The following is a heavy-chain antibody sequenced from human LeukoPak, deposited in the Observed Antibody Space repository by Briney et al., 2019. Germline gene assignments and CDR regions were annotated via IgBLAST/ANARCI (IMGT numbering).Heavy chain of an antibody. CDR3: ARGPPTVAGLLFDY. V-gene: IGHV3-53*01. CDR2: IYTSDST. J-gene: IGHJ4*02. CDR1: GFTVSSNY. Sequence: GGSLRLSCAPSGFTVSSNYITWVRQAPGKGLEWVSVIYTSDSTFYADSVKGRFTITRDNSKNTVYLQMNSLRAEDTAVYYCARGPPTVAGLLFDYWGQGTLVTVSS. D-gene: IGHD6-19*01.